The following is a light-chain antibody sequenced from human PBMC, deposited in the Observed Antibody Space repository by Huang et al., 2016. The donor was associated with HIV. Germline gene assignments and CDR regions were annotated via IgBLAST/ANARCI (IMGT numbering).Light chain of an antibody. J-gene: IGKJ1*01. CDR3: QQSYISPWT. CDR2: ES. V-gene: IGKV1-39*01. CDR1: QSVGNS. Sequence: DIQMTQSPSSLSASVGDRVTITCRTSQSVGNSLNWYQQKPGKAPELLIYESSLQAWVSSRFSGSGSVTDFTLIISSLQPEDFATYYCQQSYISPWTFGQGTKVDLK.